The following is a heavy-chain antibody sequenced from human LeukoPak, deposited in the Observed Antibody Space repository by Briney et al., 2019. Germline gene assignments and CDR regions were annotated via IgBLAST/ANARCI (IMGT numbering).Heavy chain of an antibody. V-gene: IGHV3-23*01. CDR1: GFTFSSYA. J-gene: IGHJ3*02. Sequence: GGSLRLSCAASGFTFSSYAMSWVRQAPGKGLEWVSAISGSGGSTYYADSVKGRFTISRDNSKNTLYLQMNSLKTEDTAVYYCTSRDPSSDAFDIWGQGTMVTVS. CDR2: ISGSGGST. D-gene: IGHD2-2*01. CDR3: TSRDPSSDAFDI.